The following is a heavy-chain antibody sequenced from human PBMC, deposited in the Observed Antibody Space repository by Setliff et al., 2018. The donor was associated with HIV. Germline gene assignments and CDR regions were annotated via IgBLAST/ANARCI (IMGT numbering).Heavy chain of an antibody. CDR1: GGSISGSNYY. J-gene: IGHJ5*02. CDR3: ARGGGGYYKRWFDP. CDR2: SYYSGST. Sequence: SETLSLTCTVSGGSISGSNYYWAWIRQPPGKGLEWIGSSYYSGSTYYNPSLKSRVTISVDTSKNQFSLKLSSVTAADTAVYYCARGGGGYYKRWFDPWGQGTLVTVSS. V-gene: IGHV4-39*01. D-gene: IGHD3-3*01.